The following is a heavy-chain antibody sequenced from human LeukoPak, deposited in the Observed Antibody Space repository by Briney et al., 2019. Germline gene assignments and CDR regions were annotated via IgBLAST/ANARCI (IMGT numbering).Heavy chain of an antibody. J-gene: IGHJ4*02. D-gene: IGHD1-14*01. V-gene: IGHV3-15*07. CDR2: IQRKIDGGTT. CDR1: GFSFSNAW. CDR3: TPTGGNNFDY. Sequence: GGSLRLSCVASGFSFSNAWMNWVRQAPGKGLEWVGRIQRKIDGGTTDYAAPVKGRFTISRDDSKNKVHLQMNSLKTEDTAVYYCTPTGGNNFDYWGQGTLVTVSS.